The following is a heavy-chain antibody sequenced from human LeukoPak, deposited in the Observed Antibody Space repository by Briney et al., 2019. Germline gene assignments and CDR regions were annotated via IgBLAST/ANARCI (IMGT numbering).Heavy chain of an antibody. J-gene: IGHJ4*02. CDR3: ARSDGSGSYYPPPFDY. CDR2: IYHSGST. CDR1: GGSISSYY. Sequence: SETLSLTCTVSGGSISSYYWSWIRQPPGKGLEWIGSIYHSGSTYYNPSLKSRVTISVDTSKNQFSLKLSSVTAADTAVYYCARSDGSGSYYPPPFDYWGQGTLVTVSS. V-gene: IGHV4-59*08. D-gene: IGHD3-10*01.